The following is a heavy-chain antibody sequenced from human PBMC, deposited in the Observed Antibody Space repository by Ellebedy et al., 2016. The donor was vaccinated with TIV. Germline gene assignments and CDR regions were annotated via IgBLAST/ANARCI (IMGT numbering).Heavy chain of an antibody. Sequence: AASVKVSCKASGYTFTSYYMHWVRQAPGQGLEWMGIIKPSGGSTSYAQKFQGRVTMTRDTSTSTVYMELSSLRSEDTAVYYCARVGGYSGFYYYYGMDVWGQGTMVTVSS. J-gene: IGHJ6*02. CDR2: IKPSGGST. CDR3: ARVGGYSGFYYYYGMDV. CDR1: GYTFTSYY. V-gene: IGHV1-46*01. D-gene: IGHD5-12*01.